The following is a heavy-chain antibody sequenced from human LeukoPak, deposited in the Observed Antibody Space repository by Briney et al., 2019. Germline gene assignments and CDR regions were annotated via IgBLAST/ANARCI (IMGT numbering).Heavy chain of an antibody. CDR2: INPSGGST. CDR1: GNTFAGYY. J-gene: IGHJ4*02. V-gene: IGHV1-46*01. D-gene: IGHD3-22*01. CDR3: ARGGSSSGYYTGD. Sequence: ASVKVSCKASGNTFAGYYMHWVRQAPGQGLEWMGIINPSGGSTSYAQKFQGRVTMTRDMSTSTVYMELSSLRSEDTAVYYCARGGSSSGYYTGDWGQGTPVTVSS.